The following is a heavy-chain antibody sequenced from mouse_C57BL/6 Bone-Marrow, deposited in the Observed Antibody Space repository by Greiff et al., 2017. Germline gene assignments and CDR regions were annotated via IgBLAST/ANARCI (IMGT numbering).Heavy chain of an antibody. CDR1: GYTFPSYW. Sequence: QVQLQQPGAELVKPGASVKLSCKASGYTFPSYWMHWVKQRPGQGPEWIGMIHPNSGSTNYNEKFKSKATLTVDKSSSTAYMQLSSLTSEDSAVYYCARSRSYDGRFAYWGQGTLVTVSA. J-gene: IGHJ3*01. CDR2: IHPNSGST. V-gene: IGHV1-64*01. CDR3: ARSRSYDGRFAY. D-gene: IGHD2-3*01.